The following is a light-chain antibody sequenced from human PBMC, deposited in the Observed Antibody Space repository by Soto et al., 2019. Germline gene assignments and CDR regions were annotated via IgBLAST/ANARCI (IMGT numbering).Light chain of an antibody. J-gene: IGLJ3*02. Sequence: QPVLTQPASVSGSPGQSITISCTGTSSDVGSYNLVSWYQQHPGKAPKLIIYEGSKGPSGVSNRFSGSKSGNTASLTISGLQAEDEADYYCCSYAGSSTWVFGGGTKLTVL. CDR2: EGS. CDR1: SSDVGSYNL. V-gene: IGLV2-23*01. CDR3: CSYAGSSTWV.